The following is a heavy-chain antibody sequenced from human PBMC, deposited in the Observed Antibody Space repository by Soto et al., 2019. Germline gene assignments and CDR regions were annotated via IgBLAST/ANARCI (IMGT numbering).Heavy chain of an antibody. Sequence: QVQLVQSGPEVKKPGASVKVSCKTSGSVYISYGISWVRQAPGNGLEWVGWISAYTGKADYAQKFQGRVTMTTETSTSTAFLELRSLRSDYTAVYYCARDQRYYGSGSYYSDSWGQGTLVTVSS. V-gene: IGHV1-18*04. CDR1: GSVYISYG. CDR2: ISAYTGKA. CDR3: ARDQRYYGSGSYYSDS. J-gene: IGHJ4*02. D-gene: IGHD3-10*01.